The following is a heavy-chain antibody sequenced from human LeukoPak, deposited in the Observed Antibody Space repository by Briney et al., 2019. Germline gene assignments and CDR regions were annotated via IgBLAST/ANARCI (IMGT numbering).Heavy chain of an antibody. J-gene: IGHJ4*02. CDR2: IGHTHNTT. CDR3: VRDSLHNYGGSGYGYYFDY. V-gene: IGHV3-48*03. Sequence: PGGSLRLSCVASGFTFSSYEMTWVRQAPGKVLEWLSYIGHTHNTTFYAESVKGRFTISRDNAKNSLYLHMNSLRAEDTAVYYCVRDSLHNYGGSGYGYYFDYWGQGSLVTVSP. CDR1: GFTFSSYE. D-gene: IGHD3-22*01.